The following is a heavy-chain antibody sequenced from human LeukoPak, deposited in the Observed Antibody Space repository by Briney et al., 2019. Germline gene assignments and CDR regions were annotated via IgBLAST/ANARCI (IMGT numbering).Heavy chain of an antibody. Sequence: GGSLRLSCAASGITFSDYQMNWVRQAPGKGLEWVSYISSSGSSIYYADSVKGRFTISRDNAKNSLYLQMNSLRAEDTAVYYCAELGITMIGGVWGKGTTVTISS. V-gene: IGHV3-48*03. CDR1: GITFSDYQ. CDR2: ISSSGSSI. J-gene: IGHJ6*04. CDR3: AELGITMIGGV. D-gene: IGHD3-10*02.